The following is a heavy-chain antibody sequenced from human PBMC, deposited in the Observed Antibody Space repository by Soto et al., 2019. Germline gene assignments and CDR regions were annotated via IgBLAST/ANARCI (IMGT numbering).Heavy chain of an antibody. J-gene: IGHJ5*02. CDR3: AKPAVPAAKYNWFVP. CDR1: TLTFSSYL. V-gene: IGHV3-23*01. CDR2: ISGSGGST. Sequence: GGPIQICSAPSTLTFSSYLTSWLSHMTGRGLEWVSAISGSGGSTYYADSVKGGFTISRDNSKNTLYLQMNSLRAEDTAVYYCAKPAVPAAKYNWFVPWGQGRLVT. D-gene: IGHD2-2*01.